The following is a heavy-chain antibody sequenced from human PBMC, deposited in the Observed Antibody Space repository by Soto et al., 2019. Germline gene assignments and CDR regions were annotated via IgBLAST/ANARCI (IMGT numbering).Heavy chain of an antibody. Sequence: VASVKVSCKASGYTFTSYDINWVRQATGQGLEWMGWMNPNSGNTGYAQKFQGRVTMTRNTSISTAYMELSSLRSEDTAVYYCARAAKPRYCSSTSCKRKTYYYYMDVWGKGTTVTVSS. CDR2: MNPNSGNT. V-gene: IGHV1-8*01. CDR3: ARAAKPRYCSSTSCKRKTYYYYMDV. J-gene: IGHJ6*03. CDR1: GYTFTSYD. D-gene: IGHD2-2*01.